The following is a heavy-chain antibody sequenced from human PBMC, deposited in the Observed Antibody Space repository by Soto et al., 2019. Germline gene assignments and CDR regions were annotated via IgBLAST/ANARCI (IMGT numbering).Heavy chain of an antibody. J-gene: IGHJ4*02. V-gene: IGHV3-23*01. D-gene: IGHD1-26*01. CDR2: ISYSSDRT. CDR1: GFTFSSYA. CDR3: AKESAYTSAPVPRVVGATTGY. Sequence: GGSLRLSCAASGFTFSSYAMSWVRQAPGRALEWVSAISYSSDRTYYADSVKGRFTISRDNSKNTLFLQMSSLRAEDTAVYYCAKESAYTSAPVPRVVGATTGYWGQGTLVTVSS.